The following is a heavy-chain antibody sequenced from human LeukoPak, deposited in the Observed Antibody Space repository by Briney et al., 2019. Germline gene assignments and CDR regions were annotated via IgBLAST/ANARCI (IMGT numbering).Heavy chain of an antibody. V-gene: IGHV4-34*01. Sequence: SETLSLTCAVYGGSFSGYYWSWIRQPPGKGLEWIGEINHSESTNYNPSLKSRVTISVDTSKNQFSLKLSSVTAADTAVYYCARARGPPDYYYYYMDVWGKGTTVTVSS. CDR1: GGSFSGYY. CDR2: INHSEST. J-gene: IGHJ6*03. D-gene: IGHD3/OR15-3a*01. CDR3: ARARGPPDYYYYYMDV.